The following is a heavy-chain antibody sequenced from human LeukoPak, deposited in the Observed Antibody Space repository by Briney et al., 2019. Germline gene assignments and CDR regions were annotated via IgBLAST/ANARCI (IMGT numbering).Heavy chain of an antibody. CDR1: GFTFSSYA. D-gene: IGHD4-23*01. CDR2: ISGSGGST. J-gene: IGHJ4*02. CDR3: ATYSGGNVFDY. Sequence: GGSLRLSCAASGFTFSSYAVSWVRQAPEKGLEWVSAISGSGGSTYYADSVKGRFTISRDNSKNTLYLQMNSLRAEDTAVYYCATYSGGNVFDYWGQGTLVTVSS. V-gene: IGHV3-23*01.